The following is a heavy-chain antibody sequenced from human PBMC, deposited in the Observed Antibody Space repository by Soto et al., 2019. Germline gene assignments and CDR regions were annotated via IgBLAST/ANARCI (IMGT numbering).Heavy chain of an antibody. V-gene: IGHV1-69*01. Sequence: QVQLVQSGAEVKKPGSSVNVSCKASGGTFSSYAISWVRQAPGQGLEWMGGIIPIFGTANYAQKFQGRVTITADESTSTAYMELSSLRSEDTAVYYCARDDFWSGYRYYYYGMDVWGQGTTVTVSS. CDR3: ARDDFWSGYRYYYYGMDV. CDR2: IIPIFGTA. J-gene: IGHJ6*02. CDR1: GGTFSSYA. D-gene: IGHD3-3*01.